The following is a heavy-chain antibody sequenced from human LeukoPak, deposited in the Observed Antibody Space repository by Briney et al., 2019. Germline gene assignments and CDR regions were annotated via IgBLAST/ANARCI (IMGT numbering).Heavy chain of an antibody. CDR3: ASSFSDDFWSGHF. V-gene: IGHV3-7*01. J-gene: IGHJ4*02. Sequence: GGSLRLSCAASRITFTYWMSWVRPAPGKGLEWVVTIKQDGSGKYYVDSVKGRLTISRDNAKKSLFLQMNSLRAQDTAVYYCASSFSDDFWSGHFWGQGTLVTVSS. CDR1: RITFTYW. D-gene: IGHD3-3*01. CDR2: IKQDGSGK.